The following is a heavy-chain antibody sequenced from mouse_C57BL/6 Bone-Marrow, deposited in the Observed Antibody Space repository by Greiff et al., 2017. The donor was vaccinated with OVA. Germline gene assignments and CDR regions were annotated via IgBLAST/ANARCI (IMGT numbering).Heavy chain of an antibody. CDR3: CSSCYVYYFDY. CDR1: GFSLTSYG. Sequence: QVQLKQSGPGLVQPSQSLSITCTVSGFSLTSYGVHWVRQSPGKGLEWMGVIWSGGGADYNAAFISRMSISKDNSKSHVFFKMNSMQADEAAVYYCCSSCYVYYFDYWGQGTTLTVSA. CDR2: IWSGGGA. J-gene: IGHJ2*01. D-gene: IGHD1-1*01. V-gene: IGHV2-2*01.